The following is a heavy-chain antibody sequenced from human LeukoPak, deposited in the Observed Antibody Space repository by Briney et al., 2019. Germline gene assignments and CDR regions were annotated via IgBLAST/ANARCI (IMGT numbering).Heavy chain of an antibody. V-gene: IGHV4-34*01. CDR1: GGSFSGYY. CDR2: INHSGST. CDR3: ARGSRWGRFFDY. J-gene: IGHJ4*02. D-gene: IGHD3-16*01. Sequence: PSETLSLTCAVYGGSFSGYYWSWIRQPPGKGLEWIGEINHSGSTNYNPSLKSRVTISVDTSKNQFSLKLGSVTAADTAVYYCARGSRWGRFFDYWGQGTLVTVSS.